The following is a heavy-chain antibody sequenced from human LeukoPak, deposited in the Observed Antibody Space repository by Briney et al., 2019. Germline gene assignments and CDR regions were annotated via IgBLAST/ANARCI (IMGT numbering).Heavy chain of an antibody. CDR2: IKQDRSEK. CDR3: ARDSSGSYSQGFDY. V-gene: IGHV3-7*01. J-gene: IGHJ4*02. CDR1: GFTFSSYW. Sequence: GGSLRLSCAASGFTFSSYWMSWVRQAPGKGLEWVANIKQDRSEKFYEDPVKGRFTISRDNAKTSLYLQMNRLRAEDTAVYYCARDSSGSYSQGFDYWGQGTLVTVSS. D-gene: IGHD3-10*01.